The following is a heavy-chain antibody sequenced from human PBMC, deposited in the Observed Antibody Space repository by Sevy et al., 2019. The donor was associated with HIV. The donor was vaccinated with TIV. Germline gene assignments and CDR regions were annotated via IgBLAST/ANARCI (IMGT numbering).Heavy chain of an antibody. CDR1: GFTFSSYG. Sequence: GGSLRLSCAASGFTFSSYGMHWVRQAPGKGLQLVAFIRYDGSNKYYADSVKGRFTISRDNSKNTLYLQMNSLRAEDTAVYYCATKAGLGYCSGGSCRFDYWGQGTLVTVSS. J-gene: IGHJ4*02. CDR2: IRYDGSNK. V-gene: IGHV3-30*02. D-gene: IGHD2-15*01. CDR3: ATKAGLGYCSGGSCRFDY.